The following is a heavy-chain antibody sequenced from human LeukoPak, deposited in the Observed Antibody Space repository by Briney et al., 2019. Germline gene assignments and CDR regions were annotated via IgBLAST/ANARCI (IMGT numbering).Heavy chain of an antibody. CDR1: GYSISSGYY. Sequence: SETLSLTCTVSGYSISSGYYWGWIRQPPGKGLEWIGSIYHSGSTYYNPSLKSRVTISVDTSEIQFSLKLSSVTAADTAVYYCARVVVGYDSSGYFPLYYYYYYVDVWGKGTTVTVSS. J-gene: IGHJ6*03. CDR3: ARVVVGYDSSGYFPLYYYYYYVDV. V-gene: IGHV4-38-2*02. CDR2: IYHSGST. D-gene: IGHD3-22*01.